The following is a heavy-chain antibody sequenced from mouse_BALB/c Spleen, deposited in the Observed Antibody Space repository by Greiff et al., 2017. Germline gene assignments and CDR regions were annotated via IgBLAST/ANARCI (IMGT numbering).Heavy chain of an antibody. CDR2: IYPGGGYT. Sequence: VQLQQSGAELVRPGTSVKISCKASGYTFTNYWLGWVKQRPGHGLEWIGDIYPGGGYTNYNEKFKGKATLTADTSSSTAYMQLSSLTSEDSAVYFCAREKGFFRYDGDYYAMDYWGQGTSVTVSS. D-gene: IGHD2-14*01. V-gene: IGHV1-63*02. CDR1: GYTFTNYW. CDR3: AREKGFFRYDGDYYAMDY. J-gene: IGHJ4*01.